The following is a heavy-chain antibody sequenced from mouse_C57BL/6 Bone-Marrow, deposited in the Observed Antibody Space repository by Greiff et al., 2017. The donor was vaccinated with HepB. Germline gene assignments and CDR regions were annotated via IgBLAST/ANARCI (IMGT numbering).Heavy chain of an antibody. D-gene: IGHD2-4*01. Sequence: EVKLMESEGGLVQPGSSMKLSCTASGFTFSDYYMAWVRQVPEKGLEWVANINYDGSSTYYLDSLKSRFIISRDNAENILYLQMSSLKSEDTATYYCARDGGLREGAMDYWGQGTSVTVSS. CDR1: GFTFSDYY. CDR3: ARDGGLREGAMDY. J-gene: IGHJ4*01. CDR2: INYDGSST. V-gene: IGHV5-16*01.